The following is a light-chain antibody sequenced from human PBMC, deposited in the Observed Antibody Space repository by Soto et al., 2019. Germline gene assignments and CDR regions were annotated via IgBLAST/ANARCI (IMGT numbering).Light chain of an antibody. CDR3: SSYTSTNTQL. Sequence: QSALTQPASVSGSPGQSITISCTGTSSDVGGYNFVSWYQQHPGKAPKLMIYDVTNRPSGVSNRFSGSKSGNTASLTISGLTAEDEAHYYCSSYTSTNTQLFGGGTKLTVL. CDR2: DVT. J-gene: IGLJ2*01. CDR1: SSDVGGYNF. V-gene: IGLV2-14*03.